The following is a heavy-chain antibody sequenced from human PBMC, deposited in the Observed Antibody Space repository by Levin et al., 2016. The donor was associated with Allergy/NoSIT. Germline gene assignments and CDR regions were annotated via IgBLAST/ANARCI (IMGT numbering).Heavy chain of an antibody. D-gene: IGHD2-2*01. V-gene: IGHV1-46*01. CDR3: ARDHTRVVVPAAPGY. Sequence: WVRQAPGQGLEWMGIINPSSGSTSYAQKFQGRVTMTRDTSISTAYMELSRLRSDDTAVYYCARDHTRVVVPAAPGYWGQGTLVTVSS. CDR2: INPSSGST. J-gene: IGHJ4*02.